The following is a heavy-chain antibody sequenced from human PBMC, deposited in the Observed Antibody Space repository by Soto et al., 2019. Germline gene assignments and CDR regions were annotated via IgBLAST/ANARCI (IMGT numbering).Heavy chain of an antibody. CDR3: AKAVKYYDSTGYDAFAV. V-gene: IGHV4-59*01. D-gene: IGHD3-22*01. CDR2: MFHSGRT. J-gene: IGHJ3*01. CDR1: GDSISSYF. Sequence: PSETLSLTCTVSGDSISSYFWTWIRQPPGKALEWIGYMFHSGRTNYNPSLTSRVTMSADTSNIQFSLTLTSVTAADTAVYYCAKAVKYYDSTGYDAFAVWGQGIMVT.